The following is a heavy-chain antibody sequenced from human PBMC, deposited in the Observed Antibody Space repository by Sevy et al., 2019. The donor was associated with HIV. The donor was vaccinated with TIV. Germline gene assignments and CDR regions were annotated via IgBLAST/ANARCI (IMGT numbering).Heavy chain of an antibody. V-gene: IGHV3-7*03. CDR3: VADYSAGWAFGS. D-gene: IGHD6-19*01. Sequence: GESLKISCAASGFTFSTYWMFWVRQPPGKGLEWVATMDQNGRGKHYVDSVKGRFIISRDNAQNSLYLLLNSLRPEDTAMYYCVADYSAGWAFGSWGQGALVTVYS. J-gene: IGHJ5*02. CDR2: MDQNGRGK. CDR1: GFTFSTYW.